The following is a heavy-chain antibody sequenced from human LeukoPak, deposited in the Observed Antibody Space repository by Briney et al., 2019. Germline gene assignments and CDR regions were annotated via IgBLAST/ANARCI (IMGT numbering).Heavy chain of an antibody. CDR1: GYSISSGYY. V-gene: IGHV4-38-2*02. CDR3: ARVATPPYYGSGSPPTYYFDY. D-gene: IGHD3-10*01. Sequence: SETLSLTCTVSGYSISSGYYWGWVRQPPGKGLEWIGNSYHSGSTNYNPSLKSRVTISVDTSKNQFSLKLSSVTAADTAVYYCARVATPPYYGSGSPPTYYFDYWGQGTLVTVSS. J-gene: IGHJ4*02. CDR2: SYHSGST.